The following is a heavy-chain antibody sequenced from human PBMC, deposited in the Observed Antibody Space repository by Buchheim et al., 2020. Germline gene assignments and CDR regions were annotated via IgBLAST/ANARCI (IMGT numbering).Heavy chain of an antibody. D-gene: IGHD6-6*01. CDR1: GFTFSSYG. Sequence: QVQLVESGGGVVQPGRSLRLSCAASGFTFSSYGMHWVRQAPGKGLEWVAVISYDGSNKYYADSVKGRFTISRDNSKNTLYLQMNSLRAEDTAVYYCAKVEQLGFIGYWGQGTL. CDR3: AKVEQLGFIGY. V-gene: IGHV3-30*18. J-gene: IGHJ4*02. CDR2: ISYDGSNK.